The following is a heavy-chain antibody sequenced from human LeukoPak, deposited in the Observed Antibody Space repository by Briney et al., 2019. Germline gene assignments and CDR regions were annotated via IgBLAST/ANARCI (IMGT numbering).Heavy chain of an antibody. CDR3: ASRPGAI. J-gene: IGHJ3*02. V-gene: IGHV3-30*02. CDR1: GFTFSSYG. CDR2: IRYDGSNE. D-gene: IGHD7-27*01. Sequence: GSLRLSCAASGFTFSSYGMDWLRQAPGKGLEWVAFIRYDGSNEYYADSVKGRFTISRDNPKNTLYLQMNSQRPEDTALYYCASRPGAIWGQGTMVTVSS.